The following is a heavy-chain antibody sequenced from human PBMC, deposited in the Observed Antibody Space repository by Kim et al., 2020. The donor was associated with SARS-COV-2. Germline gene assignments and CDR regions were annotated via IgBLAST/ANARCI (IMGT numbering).Heavy chain of an antibody. D-gene: IGHD2-2*01. CDR3: ARGQPLDY. CDR1: GGSIRSGGKF. Sequence: SETLSLTCSVSGGSIRSGGKFWTWIRQHPAKGLEWIGYISYSGNPHYSPSLRSRVSISLQTSENQFSLKLTSVTAADTAVYYCARGQPLDYWGQGILVTV. V-gene: IGHV4-31*03. CDR2: ISYSGNP. J-gene: IGHJ4*02.